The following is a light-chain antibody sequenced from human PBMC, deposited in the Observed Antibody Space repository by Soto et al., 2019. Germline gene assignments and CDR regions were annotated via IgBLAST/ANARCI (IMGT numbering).Light chain of an antibody. Sequence: DIQMTQSPSSLSASVGDKVTISCRARQGIGNDLGWYQQKPGKAPKLLIYDASTLHSGVPSRFSGSGSGTDFTLTVSGLQPEDFAVYYCQQRSNWPPGPPITFGQGTRLEIK. CDR3: QQRSNWPPGPPIT. V-gene: IGKV1-17*01. CDR1: QGIGND. J-gene: IGKJ5*01. CDR2: DAS.